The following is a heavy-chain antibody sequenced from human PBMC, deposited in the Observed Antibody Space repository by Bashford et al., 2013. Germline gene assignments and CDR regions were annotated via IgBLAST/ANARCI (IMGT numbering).Heavy chain of an antibody. V-gene: IGHV5-51*01. CDR2: IYPADSDV. CDR3: VRHFSLINLPSKRYFDL. Sequence: VRQMPGKGLEWMGIIYPADSDVRYSSSFQGQVTISADKSITTAHLQWTSLKASDTAVYYCVRHFSLINLPSKRYFDLWGRGTLVTVSS. J-gene: IGHJ2*01. D-gene: IGHD3-16*01.